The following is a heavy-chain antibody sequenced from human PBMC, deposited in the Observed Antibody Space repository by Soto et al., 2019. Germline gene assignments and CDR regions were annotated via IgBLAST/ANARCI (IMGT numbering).Heavy chain of an antibody. CDR2: IYYTGST. V-gene: IGHV4-59*08. J-gene: IGHJ4*02. D-gene: IGHD6-19*01. CDR1: GGSISSYY. Sequence: SETLSLTCTVSGGSISSYYWSWIRQPPGKGLEWIGYIYYTGSTNYNPSLKSRVTISLDTSKSQFSLKLSSVTAADTAVYYCARQRQWLLDYWGQGTLVTVSS. CDR3: ARQRQWLLDY.